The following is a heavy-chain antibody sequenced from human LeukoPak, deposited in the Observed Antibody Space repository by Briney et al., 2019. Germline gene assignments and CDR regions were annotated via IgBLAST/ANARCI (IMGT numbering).Heavy chain of an antibody. D-gene: IGHD2-21*01. CDR2: ISWNSGSI. Sequence: PGGSLRLSCAASGFTFSSYAMSWVRQAPGKGLEWVSGISWNSGSIGYADSVKGRFTISRDNAKNSLYLQMNSLRAEDTALYYCAKDIVVVQSYGMDVWGQGTTVTVSS. J-gene: IGHJ6*02. V-gene: IGHV3-9*01. CDR3: AKDIVVVQSYGMDV. CDR1: GFTFSSYA.